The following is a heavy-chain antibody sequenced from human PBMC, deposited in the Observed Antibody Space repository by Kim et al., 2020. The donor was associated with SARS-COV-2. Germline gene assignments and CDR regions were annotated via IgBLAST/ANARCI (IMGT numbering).Heavy chain of an antibody. CDR3: ARALQWLVPDAFDI. D-gene: IGHD6-19*01. CDR1: GGSFSGYY. CDR2: INHSGST. Sequence: SETLSLTCAVYGGSFSGYYWSWIRQPPGKGLEWIGEINHSGSTNYNPSLKSRVTISVDTSKNQFSLKLSSVTAADTAVYYCARALQWLVPDAFDIWGQGPMVTVSS. V-gene: IGHV4-34*01. J-gene: IGHJ3*02.